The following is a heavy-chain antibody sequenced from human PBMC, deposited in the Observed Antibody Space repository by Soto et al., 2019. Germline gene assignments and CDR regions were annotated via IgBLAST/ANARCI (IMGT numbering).Heavy chain of an antibody. CDR1: GYTFTSYA. CDR2: INAGNGNT. J-gene: IGHJ6*03. V-gene: IGHV1-3*01. Sequence: ASVKVSCKASGYTFTSYAMHWMRQAPGQRLEWMGWINAGNGNTKYSQKFQGRVTITRDTSASTAYMELSSLRSEDTAVYYCARDQVDCSSTSCPYYYYYMDVWGKGTTVTVSS. D-gene: IGHD2-2*01. CDR3: ARDQVDCSSTSCPYYYYYMDV.